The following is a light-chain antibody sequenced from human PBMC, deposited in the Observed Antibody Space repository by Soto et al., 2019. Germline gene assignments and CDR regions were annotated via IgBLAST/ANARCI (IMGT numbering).Light chain of an antibody. Sequence: DIAMTQSPDSLTVSLGERATVNCKSSQSILYNSNNKNYLAWYQQKIGQPPKLLISWASIRESGVPDRFSGSGSGTDFTLTISSLQAEDVAVYYCQQYYDPPLTFGGGTKVEI. J-gene: IGKJ4*01. V-gene: IGKV4-1*01. CDR3: QQYYDPPLT. CDR2: WAS. CDR1: QSILYNSNNKNY.